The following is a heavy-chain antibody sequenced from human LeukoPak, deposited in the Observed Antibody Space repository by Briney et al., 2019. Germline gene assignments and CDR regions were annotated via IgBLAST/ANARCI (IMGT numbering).Heavy chain of an antibody. CDR3: ARAQLGGTFDY. V-gene: IGHV4-30-4*01. CDR2: IYYSGST. J-gene: IGHJ4*02. CDR1: GGSISSGDYY. Sequence: PPQTLSLTCTVSGGSISSGDYYWSWIRQPPGKGLEWIGYIYYSGSTYYNPSLKSRVTISVDTSKNQFSLKLSSVTAADTAVYYCARAQLGGTFDYWGQGTLVTVSS. D-gene: IGHD7-27*01.